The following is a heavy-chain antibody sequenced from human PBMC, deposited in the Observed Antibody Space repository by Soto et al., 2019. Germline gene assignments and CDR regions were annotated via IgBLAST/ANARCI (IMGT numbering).Heavy chain of an antibody. V-gene: IGHV4-31*03. D-gene: IGHD3-10*01. J-gene: IGHJ4*02. CDR3: ARGQDYGSGSYYPFFDY. CDR2: IYYSGST. CDR1: GGPISSGGYY. Sequence: SETLSLTCTVSGGPISSGGYYWSWIRQHPGKGLEWIGYIYYSGSTYYNPSLKSRVTISVDTSKNQFSLKLSSVTAADTAVYYCARGQDYGSGSYYPFFDYWGQGTLVTVSS.